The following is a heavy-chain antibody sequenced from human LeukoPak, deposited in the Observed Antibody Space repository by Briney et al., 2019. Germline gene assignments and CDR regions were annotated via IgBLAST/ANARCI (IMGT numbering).Heavy chain of an antibody. CDR3: ARVGAYCTSTSCLDY. D-gene: IGHD2-2*01. CDR2: IIPILGIA. CDR1: GGTFSSYA. J-gene: IGHJ4*02. Sequence: SVKVSCKASGGTFSSYAISWVRQALGQGLEWMGRIIPILGIANYAQKFQGRVTITADKSTSTAYMELSSLRSDDTAVYYCARVGAYCTSTSCLDYWGQGTLVTVSS. V-gene: IGHV1-69*04.